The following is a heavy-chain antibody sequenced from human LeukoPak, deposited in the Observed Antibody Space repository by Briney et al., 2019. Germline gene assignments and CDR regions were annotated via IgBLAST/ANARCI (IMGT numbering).Heavy chain of an antibody. CDR1: GFTFSSYS. J-gene: IGHJ3*02. V-gene: IGHV3-21*01. Sequence: PGGSLRLSCAASGFTFSSYSMNWVRQAPGKGLEWVSSISSSSSYIYYADSVKGRFTISRDNAKNTVYLQMNSLSAEDTSMYYCTFSSYGDHVGVDAFDIWGQGTMVTVSS. D-gene: IGHD4-17*01. CDR2: ISSSSSYI. CDR3: TFSSYGDHVGVDAFDI.